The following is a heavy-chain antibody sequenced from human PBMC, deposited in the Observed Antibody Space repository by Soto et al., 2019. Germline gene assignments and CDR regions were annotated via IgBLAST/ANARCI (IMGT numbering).Heavy chain of an antibody. V-gene: IGHV3-23*01. CDR1: GFTFSSYA. CDR3: ATQEVGGSYVYTFDP. CDR2: ISGTGGST. Sequence: GSLRLSCAASGFTFSSYAMTWVRQAPGKGLEWVSVISGTGGSTYYADSVKGRFTISRDNSKNTLYLQMNSLRAEDTAVYYCATQEVGGSYVYTFDPWGQGTPVTVSS. D-gene: IGHD1-26*01. J-gene: IGHJ5*02.